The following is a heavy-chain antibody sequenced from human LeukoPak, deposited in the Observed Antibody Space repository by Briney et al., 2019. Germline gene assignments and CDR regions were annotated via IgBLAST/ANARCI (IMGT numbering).Heavy chain of an antibody. Sequence: GGSLRLSCAASGFTFSNYAMNWVRQAPGKGLEWVSSISGGGDNTYYADSVKGRSTISRDNSKNTLYLQMNSLRAEDTAVYYCANYGSGTSGAFDIWGQGTMVTVSS. CDR3: ANYGSGTSGAFDI. CDR2: ISGGGDNT. D-gene: IGHD3-10*01. V-gene: IGHV3-23*01. J-gene: IGHJ3*02. CDR1: GFTFSNYA.